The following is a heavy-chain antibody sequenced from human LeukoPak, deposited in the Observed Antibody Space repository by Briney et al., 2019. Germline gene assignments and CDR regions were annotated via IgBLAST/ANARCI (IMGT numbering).Heavy chain of an antibody. CDR2: ISAYNGNT. CDR1: GYTFTSYG. V-gene: IGHV1-18*01. CDR3: ARDNIVGAAFDY. Sequence: ASVQVSCKASGYTFTSYGISWARQAPGQGLEWMGWISAYNGNTNYAQKLQGRVTMTTDTATSTAYMELRSLRSDDTAVYYCARDNIVGAAFDYWGQGTLVTVSS. D-gene: IGHD1-26*01. J-gene: IGHJ4*02.